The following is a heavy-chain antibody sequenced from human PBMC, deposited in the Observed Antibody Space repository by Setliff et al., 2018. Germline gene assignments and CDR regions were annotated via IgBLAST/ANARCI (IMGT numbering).Heavy chain of an antibody. CDR1: GFTFSSYS. D-gene: IGHD1-7*01. V-gene: IGHV3-7*01. CDR3: ARDWGITRTNNWYFDL. CDR2: IKQDGSEE. J-gene: IGHJ2*01. Sequence: PGGSLRLSCAASGFTFSSYSMNWVRQAPGKGLEWVADIKQDGSEEYYVDSVKDRFTISRDNAKNSLFLQMNSLRVEDTAVYYCARDWGITRTNNWYFDLWGRGTLVTVSS.